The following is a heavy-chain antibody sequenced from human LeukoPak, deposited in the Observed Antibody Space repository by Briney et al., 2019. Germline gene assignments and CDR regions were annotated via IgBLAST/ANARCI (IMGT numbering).Heavy chain of an antibody. J-gene: IGHJ6*03. Sequence: ASVKVSCKASGYTFTGYYMHWVRQAPGQGLEWMGRINPNSGGTNYAQKFQGRVTMTRDTSISTAYMEPSRLRSDDTAVYYCARDLARRYYYYYMDVWGKGTTVTVSS. CDR3: ARDLARRYYYYYMDV. CDR1: GYTFTGYY. V-gene: IGHV1-2*06. CDR2: INPNSGGT. D-gene: IGHD3-3*02.